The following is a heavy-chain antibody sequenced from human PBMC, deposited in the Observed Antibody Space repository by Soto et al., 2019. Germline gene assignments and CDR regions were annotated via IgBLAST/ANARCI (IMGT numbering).Heavy chain of an antibody. Sequence: GGSLRLSCTASGFTFTNRAMIWVRQAPGKGLEWISASTATGTYYADSVKGRFTISRDDSKKTAYLQMNSLESEDTAVYYCSRDDSDWFFNWGRGTLVTVSS. J-gene: IGHJ4*02. CDR2: STATGT. D-gene: IGHD3-9*01. CDR3: SRDDSDWFFN. CDR1: GFTFTNRA. V-gene: IGHV3-23*01.